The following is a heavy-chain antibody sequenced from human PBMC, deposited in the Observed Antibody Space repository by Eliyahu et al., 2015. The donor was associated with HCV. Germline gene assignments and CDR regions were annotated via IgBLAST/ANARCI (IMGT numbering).Heavy chain of an antibody. CDR2: IYPSGGA. CDR1: GVSLNTWY. Sequence: QVQLQESGPGRVKPSETLSLTCTVSGVSLNTWYWSWIRQPAGKGLEGIGRIYPSGGANYNPSLQSRVTMSVDTSKNQFSLKLNSVTAADTAVYYCARGSLTSDYWGQGTLVTVSS. CDR3: ARGSLTSDY. J-gene: IGHJ4*02. V-gene: IGHV4-4*07.